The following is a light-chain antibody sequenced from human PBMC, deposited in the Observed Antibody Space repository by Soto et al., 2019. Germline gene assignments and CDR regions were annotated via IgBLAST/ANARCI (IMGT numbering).Light chain of an antibody. V-gene: IGKV3-20*01. Sequence: EIVLTQSPGTLSLSPGERATLSCRASQSISSTYVGWYQQSPGQAPRLFIYHATSRATGIPDRFSGRGAGTDFTLTISRLQSEYFADYYCQHDTAWPFTFGGGTKVDIK. CDR2: HAT. CDR3: QHDTAWPFT. J-gene: IGKJ4*01. CDR1: QSISSTY.